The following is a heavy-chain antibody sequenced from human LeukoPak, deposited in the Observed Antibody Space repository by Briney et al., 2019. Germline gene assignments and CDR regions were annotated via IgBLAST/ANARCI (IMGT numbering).Heavy chain of an antibody. Sequence: PSETLSLTCTVSGGSISGSSYYWGWTRQPPGKGLEWIGSIYYSGSTYYNPSLKSRVTISVDTSKNQFSLKLSSVTAADTAVYYCARLLPGPPLLYRDGYNYYFDYWGQGTLVTVSS. V-gene: IGHV4-39*07. CDR1: GGSISGSSYY. J-gene: IGHJ4*02. CDR2: IYYSGST. D-gene: IGHD5-24*01. CDR3: ARLLPGPPLLYRDGYNYYFDY.